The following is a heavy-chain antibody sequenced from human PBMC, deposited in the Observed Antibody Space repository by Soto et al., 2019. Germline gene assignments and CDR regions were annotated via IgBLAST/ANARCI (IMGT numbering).Heavy chain of an antibody. CDR3: AKDGFYRNSYEWFYYYYYGMDV. CDR1: EVTCGGFA. J-gene: IGHJ6*02. D-gene: IGHD5-18*01. CDR2: ISGSGGST. Sequence: RDSCGVAEVTCGGFAMSCVRKAPGKGLEWVSAISGSGGSTYYADSMRGRFTISRDNSKNTLYLQMNSLRAEGTAVYYCAKDGFYRNSYEWFYYYYYGMDVWGQGTTVTVSS. V-gene: IGHV3-23*01.